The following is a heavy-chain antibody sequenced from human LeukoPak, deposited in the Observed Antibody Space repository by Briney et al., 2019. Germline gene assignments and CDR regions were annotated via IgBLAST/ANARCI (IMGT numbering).Heavy chain of an antibody. Sequence: SETLSLTCTVSGGSISSYYWSWIRQPPGKGLEWIGYIYYSGSTNYNPSLKSRVTISVDTSKNQFSLKLSSVTAADTAVYYCARERSPYDILTAGNWFDPWGQGTLVTVSS. J-gene: IGHJ5*02. V-gene: IGHV4-59*01. D-gene: IGHD3-9*01. CDR1: GGSISSYY. CDR2: IYYSGST. CDR3: ARERSPYDILTAGNWFDP.